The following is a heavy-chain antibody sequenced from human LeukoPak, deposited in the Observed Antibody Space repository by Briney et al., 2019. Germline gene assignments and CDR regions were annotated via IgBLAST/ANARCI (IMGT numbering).Heavy chain of an antibody. D-gene: IGHD2-8*02. Sequence: GGSLRLSCAASGFIFSSYAMSWVRQAPGKGLEWVSAISGSGGSTYYADYVKGRFTISRDNSKNTLYLQMNSLRAEDTAVYYCARYCTGSTCADSYYYGMDVWGQGTTVTVSS. CDR1: GFIFSSYA. V-gene: IGHV3-23*01. CDR2: ISGSGGST. CDR3: ARYCTGSTCADSYYYGMDV. J-gene: IGHJ6*02.